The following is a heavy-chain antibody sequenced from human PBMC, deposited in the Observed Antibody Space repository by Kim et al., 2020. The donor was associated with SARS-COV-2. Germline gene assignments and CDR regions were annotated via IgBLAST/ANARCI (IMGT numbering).Heavy chain of an antibody. D-gene: IGHD2-15*01. CDR3: ARARWTPNYYFDY. V-gene: IGHV3-21*01. Sequence: GGSLRLSCVASGFTFSTNNINWVRQAPGKGLEWVSSISSTSNYIYYADSVKGRFTFSRDNAKNSLYLQMNSLRAEDTAVYYCARARWTPNYYFDYWGRGTLVTVSS. CDR2: ISSTSNYI. CDR1: GFTFSTNN. J-gene: IGHJ4*02.